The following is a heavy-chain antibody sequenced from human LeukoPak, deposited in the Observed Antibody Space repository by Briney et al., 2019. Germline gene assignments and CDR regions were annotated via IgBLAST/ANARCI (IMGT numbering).Heavy chain of an antibody. CDR3: ARARNDYGDYVFDY. Sequence: GGSLRLSCAASGFTFSSYGMHWVRQAPGKGLEWVSSISSSSSYIYYADSVKGRFTISRDNAKNSLYLQMNSLRAEETAVYYCARARNDYGDYVFDYWGQGTLVTVSS. CDR2: ISSSSSYI. CDR1: GFTFSSYG. J-gene: IGHJ4*02. D-gene: IGHD4-17*01. V-gene: IGHV3-21*01.